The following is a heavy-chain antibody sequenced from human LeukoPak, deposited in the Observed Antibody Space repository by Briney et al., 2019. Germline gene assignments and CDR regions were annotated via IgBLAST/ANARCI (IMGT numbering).Heavy chain of an antibody. J-gene: IGHJ5*02. Sequence: GGSLRLSCAASGFTFSSYAMSWVRQAPGKGLEWVSAISGSGGSTYYADSVKGRFTISRDNSKNTMYLQMNSLRAEDTAVYYCAKDGCISTNCYVVNSFDPWGQGTLVTVSS. CDR3: AKDGCISTNCYVVNSFDP. V-gene: IGHV3-23*01. D-gene: IGHD2-2*01. CDR2: ISGSGGST. CDR1: GFTFSSYA.